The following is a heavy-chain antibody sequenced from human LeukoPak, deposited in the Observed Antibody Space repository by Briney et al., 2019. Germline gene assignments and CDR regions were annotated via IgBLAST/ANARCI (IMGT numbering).Heavy chain of an antibody. J-gene: IGHJ6*02. D-gene: IGHD1-1*01. CDR2: IYDSGST. CDR1: GGSISSYY. Sequence: TTSETLSLTCTVSGGSISSYYWSWIRQPPGKGLEWIGYIYDSGSTNYNPSLRSRVTISVDTSKNQFSLKLSSVTAADTAVYYCARVGGTNYYYYGMDVWGQGTTVTVSS. CDR3: ARVGGTNYYYYGMDV. V-gene: IGHV4-59*01.